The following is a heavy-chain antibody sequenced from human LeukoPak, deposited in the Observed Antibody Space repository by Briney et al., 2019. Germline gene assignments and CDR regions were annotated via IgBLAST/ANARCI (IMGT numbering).Heavy chain of an antibody. CDR2: INQDGSEK. V-gene: IGHV3-7*01. D-gene: IGHD2-2*01. CDR1: GFSFTSYW. Sequence: GESLRLSCAASGFSFTSYWMSWVRQAPGKGLEWVANINQDGSEKYYVHSVKGRFTISTDNAKNSLYLQMNSLRVEHTAVYYCASRTATHLDIWGQGTMVTVSS. J-gene: IGHJ3*02. CDR3: ASRTATHLDI.